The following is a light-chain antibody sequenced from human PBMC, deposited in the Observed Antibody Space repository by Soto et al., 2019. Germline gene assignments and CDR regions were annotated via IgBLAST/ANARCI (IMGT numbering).Light chain of an antibody. CDR3: AAWDDSLSGYV. Sequence: QPVLTQPPSASGTPGQRVTISCSGSSSNIGSSYVYWYQQVPGTAPKLLIYNDNQRPSGVPDRFSGSKSGTSASLAISGLRSEDEADYYCAAWDDSLSGYVFGTGTQLTVL. CDR1: SSNIGSSY. CDR2: NDN. J-gene: IGLJ1*01. V-gene: IGLV1-47*02.